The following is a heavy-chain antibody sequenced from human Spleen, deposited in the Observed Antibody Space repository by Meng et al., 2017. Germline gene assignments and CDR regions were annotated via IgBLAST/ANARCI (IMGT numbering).Heavy chain of an antibody. CDR3: ARGPTTMAHDFDY. CDR2: IYYSGST. CDR1: GGSLSPYF. J-gene: IGHJ4*02. D-gene: IGHD4-11*01. Sequence: SETLSLTCTVSGGSLSPYFWSWIRQPPGKGLEWIGYIYYSGSTNYNPSLKSRVTISVDTSKNNLSLKLSSVTAADSAVYYCARGPTTMAHDFDYWGQGTLVTVSS. V-gene: IGHV4-59*12.